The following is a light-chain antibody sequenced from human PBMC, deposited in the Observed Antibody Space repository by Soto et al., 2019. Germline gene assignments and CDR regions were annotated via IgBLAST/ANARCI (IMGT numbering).Light chain of an antibody. Sequence: QSVLTQPPSVSGSPGQSITISFSGTSSEVGRYNAVSWYQQHPGKVPQLMIYDVSIRPSGISDRFSASKSGNMASLTISGLQAEDEADYYCSSYTVSGSYVFGTGTKVTVL. V-gene: IGLV2-14*03. CDR3: SSYTVSGSYV. CDR2: DVS. J-gene: IGLJ1*01. CDR1: SSEVGRYNA.